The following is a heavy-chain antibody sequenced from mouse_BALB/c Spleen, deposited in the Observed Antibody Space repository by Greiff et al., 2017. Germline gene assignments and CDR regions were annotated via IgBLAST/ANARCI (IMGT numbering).Heavy chain of an antibody. Sequence: EVQRVESGGGLVKPGGSLKLSCAASGFTFSDYYMYWVRQTPEKRLEWVATISDGGSYTYYPDSVKGRFTISRDNAKNNLYLQLSSLKSEDTAMYYCARGYGTNYAMDYWGQGTSVTVSS. CDR1: GFTFSDYY. V-gene: IGHV5-4*02. J-gene: IGHJ4*01. CDR2: ISDGGSYT. D-gene: IGHD2-14*01. CDR3: ARGYGTNYAMDY.